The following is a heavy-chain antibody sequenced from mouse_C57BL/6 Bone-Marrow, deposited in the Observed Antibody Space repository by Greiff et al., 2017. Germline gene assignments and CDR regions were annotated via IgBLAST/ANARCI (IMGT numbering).Heavy chain of an antibody. Sequence: DVQLQESGAELVRPGASVKLSCTASGFNIKDDYMHWVKQRPEQGLEWIGSIDPENGDTEYASKFQGKATITADTSSNTAYLQLSSLTSEDTAVYYCTTGLRRGGYAMDYWGQGTSVTVSS. CDR2: IDPENGDT. J-gene: IGHJ4*01. V-gene: IGHV14-4*01. CDR1: GFNIKDDY. D-gene: IGHD2-2*01. CDR3: TTGLRRGGYAMDY.